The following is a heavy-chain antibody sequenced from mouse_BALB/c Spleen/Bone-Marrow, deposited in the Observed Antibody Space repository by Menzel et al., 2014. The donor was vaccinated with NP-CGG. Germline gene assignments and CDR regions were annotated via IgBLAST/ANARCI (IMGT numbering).Heavy chain of an antibody. CDR2: INPSNGGT. CDR3: TRSYYGNYFDV. Sequence: VKLMESGAELVKPGASVKLSCKASGYTFTSYYMYWVKQRPGQGLEWIGEINPSNGGTNFNEKFKSKATLTLDKSSSTAYMQLSSLTSEDSAVYYCTRSYYGNYFDVWGAGTTVTVSS. V-gene: IGHV1S81*02. D-gene: IGHD2-1*01. CDR1: GYTFTSYY. J-gene: IGHJ1*01.